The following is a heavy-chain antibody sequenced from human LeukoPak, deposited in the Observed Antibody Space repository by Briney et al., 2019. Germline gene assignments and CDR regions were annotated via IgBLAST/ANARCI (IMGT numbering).Heavy chain of an antibody. CDR3: AKDSSSGWSGNWFDP. CDR2: ISYDGSNK. V-gene: IGHV3-30*18. CDR1: GFTFSSYG. Sequence: GGSLRLSCAASGFTFSSYGMHWVRQAPGKGLEWVAVISYDGSNKYYADSVKGRFTISRDNSKNTLYLQMNSLRAEDTAVYYCAKDSSSGWSGNWFDPWGQGTLVTVSS. J-gene: IGHJ5*02. D-gene: IGHD6-19*01.